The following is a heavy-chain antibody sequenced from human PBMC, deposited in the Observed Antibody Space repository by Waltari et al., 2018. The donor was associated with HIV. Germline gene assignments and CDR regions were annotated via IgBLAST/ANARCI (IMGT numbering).Heavy chain of an antibody. Sequence: EVQLVESGGGLVQPGGSLSLYCAASGFTFSSYWMHWVRQVPGKGLIWVSRINSDGSSTSNADSVKGRFTISRDNAKNTLYLQMNSLRAEDTAVYYCATSRTFDYWGQGTLVTVSS. CDR1: GFTFSSYW. V-gene: IGHV3-74*01. J-gene: IGHJ4*02. CDR3: ATSRTFDY. CDR2: INSDGSST.